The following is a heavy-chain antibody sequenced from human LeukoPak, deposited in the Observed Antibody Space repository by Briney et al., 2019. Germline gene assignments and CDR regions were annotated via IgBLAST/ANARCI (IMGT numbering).Heavy chain of an antibody. CDR1: GFTVSSNY. CDR3: AKAYNSGADY. J-gene: IGHJ4*02. D-gene: IGHD6-19*01. Sequence: GGSLRFSCAASGFTVSSNYMSWVRQAPGKGLEWVSVIYSGGSTYYADSVKGRFTISRDNSKNSLYLQMNSLRTEDTALYYCAKAYNSGADYWGQGTLVTVSS. V-gene: IGHV3-53*05. CDR2: IYSGGST.